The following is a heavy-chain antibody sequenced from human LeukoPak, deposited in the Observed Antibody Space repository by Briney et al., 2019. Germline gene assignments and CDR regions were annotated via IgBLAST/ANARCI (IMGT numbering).Heavy chain of an antibody. Sequence: GGSLRLSCAASGFTFSSYGMHWGRQAPGKGLEWVAVIWYDGSNKYYADSVKGRFTISRDNSKHTLYLQMNSRSAEETAMYYCARDVHHSSGLLTVLDYWGQGTLVTVSS. CDR3: ARDVHHSSGLLTVLDY. V-gene: IGHV3-33*01. D-gene: IGHD3-22*01. CDR2: IWYDGSNK. J-gene: IGHJ4*02. CDR1: GFTFSSYG.